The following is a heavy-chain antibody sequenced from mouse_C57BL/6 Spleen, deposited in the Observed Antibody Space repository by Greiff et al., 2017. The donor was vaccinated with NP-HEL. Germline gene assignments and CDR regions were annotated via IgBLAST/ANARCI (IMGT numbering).Heavy chain of an antibody. CDR1: GYTFTDYE. D-gene: IGHD2-2*01. J-gene: IGHJ3*01. CDR3: TRGNGYDEAWFAY. V-gene: IGHV1-15*01. Sequence: VQLHQSGAELVRPGASVTLSCKASGYTFTDYEMHWVKQTPVHGLEWIGAIDPETGGTAYNQKFKGKAILTADKSSSTAYMELRSLTSEDSAVYYCTRGNGYDEAWFAYWGQGTLVTVSA. CDR2: IDPETGGT.